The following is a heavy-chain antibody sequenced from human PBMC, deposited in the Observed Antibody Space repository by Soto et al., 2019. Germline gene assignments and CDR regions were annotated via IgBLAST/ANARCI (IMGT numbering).Heavy chain of an antibody. D-gene: IGHD3-10*01. CDR2: ISYDGSNK. Sequence: QVQLVESGGGVVQPGRSLRLSCAASGFTFSSYAMHWVRQAPGKGLEWVAVISYDGSNKYYADSVKGRFTISRDNSKKTLYLQMNSLRAEDTAVYYCARDMSLWTTTYYYGMDVWGQGTTVTVSS. CDR1: GFTFSSYA. J-gene: IGHJ6*02. CDR3: ARDMSLWTTTYYYGMDV. V-gene: IGHV3-30-3*01.